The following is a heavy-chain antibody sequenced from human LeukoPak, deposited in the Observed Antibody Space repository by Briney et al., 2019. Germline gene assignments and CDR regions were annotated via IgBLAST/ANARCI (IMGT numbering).Heavy chain of an antibody. V-gene: IGHV5-51*01. D-gene: IGHD1-20*01. J-gene: IGHJ4*02. CDR3: TRLSITNSLHLYYFDF. CDR2: IYPGDSDT. CDR1: GYSFSSYW. Sequence: GESLKISCKGSGYSFSSYWIGWVRQMPGKGLEWMGIIYPGDSDTRYSPSFQGQVTISADKSISTAYLQWSSLKASDTALYFCTRLSITNSLHLYYFDFWGQGTLVTDSS.